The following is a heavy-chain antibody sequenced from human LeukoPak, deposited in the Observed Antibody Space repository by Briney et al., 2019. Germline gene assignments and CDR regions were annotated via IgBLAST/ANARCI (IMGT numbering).Heavy chain of an antibody. CDR3: ARSLGLGRFDL. Sequence: SETLSLTCAVSGDSITRYYWSWIRQPPGKGLEWIGYFYYSGSTDSNPSLKSRVIIALDTSKRQFSLKLTSVAAADTAVYFCARSLGLGRFDLWGRGTLVTVSS. CDR2: FYYSGST. V-gene: IGHV4-59*01. D-gene: IGHD1-26*01. CDR1: GDSITRYY. J-gene: IGHJ2*01.